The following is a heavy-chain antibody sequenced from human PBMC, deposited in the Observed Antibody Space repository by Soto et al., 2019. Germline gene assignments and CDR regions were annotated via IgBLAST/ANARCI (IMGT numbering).Heavy chain of an antibody. Sequence: PSETLSLTCAVSGGSCSGFFWGWIRQPPGKGLEWIGEVNHGGSTNYNPSLKSRVTISSDTSKNHFSLTLRSVTAADTAVYYCAGAAVAAGGPFDKWGQGALVTVSS. CDR3: AGAAVAAGGPFDK. D-gene: IGHD2-15*01. J-gene: IGHJ4*02. CDR2: VNHGGST. V-gene: IGHV4-34*01. CDR1: GGSCSGFF.